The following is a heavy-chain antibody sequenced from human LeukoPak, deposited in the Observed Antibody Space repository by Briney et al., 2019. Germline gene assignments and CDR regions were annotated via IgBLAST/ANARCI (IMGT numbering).Heavy chain of an antibody. V-gene: IGHV3-21*01. CDR2: ISSSSSYI. Sequence: GGSLRLSCAASGFTFSSYSMNWVRQAPGKGLEWVSSISSSSSYIYYAHSVKCRFTISRDNAKNSLYLQMNSLRAEDTAVYYCARDFRLYYDSSGYYPSYYFDYWGQGTLVTVSS. D-gene: IGHD3-22*01. CDR1: GFTFSSYS. J-gene: IGHJ4*02. CDR3: ARDFRLYYDSSGYYPSYYFDY.